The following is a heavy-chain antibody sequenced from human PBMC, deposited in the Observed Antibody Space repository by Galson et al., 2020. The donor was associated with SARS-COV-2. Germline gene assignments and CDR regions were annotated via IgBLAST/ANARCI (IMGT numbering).Heavy chain of an antibody. CDR1: GGSISSGDYS. J-gene: IGHJ4*02. CDR2: FYYSGNT. Sequence: SETLSLTCAVSGGSISSGDYSWSWVRQSPGKGLEWIGYFYYSGNTYYKPSLTSRVTMSIDTSKNQFSLKLSSVTAADTAMYYCVRALSSTNSFDYWGRGTLVTVSS. CDR3: VRALSSTNSFDY. D-gene: IGHD2-2*01. V-gene: IGHV4-30-4*07.